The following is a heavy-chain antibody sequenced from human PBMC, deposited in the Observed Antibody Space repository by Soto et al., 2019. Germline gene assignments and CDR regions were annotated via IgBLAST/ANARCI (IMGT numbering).Heavy chain of an antibody. J-gene: IGHJ3*02. V-gene: IGHV1-69*02. Sequence: QVQLVQSGAEVKKPGSSVKVSCKASGGTFSSYTISWVRQAPGQGLEWMGRIIPILGIANYAQKFQGRVTITADKSTSTAYMELSSLRSEDTAVYYCARGGSDILTDFDIWGQGTMVTVSS. CDR2: IIPILGIA. CDR1: GGTFSSYT. CDR3: ARGGSDILTDFDI. D-gene: IGHD3-9*01.